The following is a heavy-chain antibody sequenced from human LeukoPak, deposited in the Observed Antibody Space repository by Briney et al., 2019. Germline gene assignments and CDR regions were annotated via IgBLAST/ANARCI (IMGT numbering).Heavy chain of an antibody. Sequence: ASVTVSFKASGCTFTSYDINWVRQAPGQGLEWMGWMNPNSGNTGYAQKFQGRVTMTRNTSISTAYMELSSLRSEDTAVYYCARGFGYSSSWYHYYYYYGMDVWGQGTTVTVSS. CDR2: MNPNSGNT. CDR1: GCTFTSYD. CDR3: ARGFGYSSSWYHYYYYYGMDV. J-gene: IGHJ6*02. V-gene: IGHV1-8*01. D-gene: IGHD6-13*01.